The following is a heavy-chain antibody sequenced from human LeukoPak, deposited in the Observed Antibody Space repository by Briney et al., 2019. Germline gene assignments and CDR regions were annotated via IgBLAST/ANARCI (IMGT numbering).Heavy chain of an antibody. CDR3: ARGRDRSKAGDL. D-gene: IGHD5-24*01. V-gene: IGHV4-34*01. J-gene: IGHJ5*02. Sequence: SESLSLTCDVYGGSCDDYYCSWIRQPPGKGLEWIGEIHPHGIFYYNSSLMSRVTISIDTSKSRFSLRLTSVTAADTAFYFCARGRDRSKAGDLWGQGSLVTVSS. CDR1: GGSCDDYY. CDR2: IHPHGIF.